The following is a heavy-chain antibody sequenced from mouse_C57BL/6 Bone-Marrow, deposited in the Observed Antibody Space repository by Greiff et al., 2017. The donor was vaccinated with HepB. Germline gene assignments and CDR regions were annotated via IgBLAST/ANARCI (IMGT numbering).Heavy chain of an antibody. CDR3: FAYYSNYVYFDV. Sequence: EVMLVESGGGLVQPGGSMKLSCAASGFTFSDAWMDWVRQSPEKGLEWVAEIRNKANNHATYYAESVKGRFTISRDDSKSSVYLQMNSLRAEDTGIYYCFAYYSNYVYFDVWGTGTTVTVSS. CDR1: GFTFSDAW. V-gene: IGHV6-6*01. D-gene: IGHD2-5*01. J-gene: IGHJ1*03. CDR2: IRNKANNHAT.